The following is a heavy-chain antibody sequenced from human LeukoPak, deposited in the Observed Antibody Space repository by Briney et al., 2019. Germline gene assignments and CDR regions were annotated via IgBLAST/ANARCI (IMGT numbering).Heavy chain of an antibody. CDR1: GYTFTGYY. CDR2: INPNSGGT. D-gene: IGHD5-12*01. V-gene: IGHV1-2*02. Sequence: ASVKVSCKASGYTFTGYYMHWVRQAPGQGLEWMGWINPNSGGTNYAQKFQGRVTMTRDTSISTAYMELSRLRSDDTAVYYCARYSGYDSIPDYWGRGTLVTVSS. J-gene: IGHJ4*02. CDR3: ARYSGYDSIPDY.